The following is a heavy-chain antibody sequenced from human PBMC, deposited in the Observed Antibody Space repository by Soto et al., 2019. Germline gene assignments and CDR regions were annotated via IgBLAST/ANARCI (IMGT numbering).Heavy chain of an antibody. CDR1: GYTFTSHY. J-gene: IGHJ4*02. CDR3: ARGPPSYYDSSGYYKYFDY. Sequence: ASVKVSCKASGYTFTSHYIHWVRQAPGQGLEWMGVINPNTGSTSYAQKFQGRITMSRDTSTSTVYMELSSLRSEDTAVYYCARGPPSYYDSSGYYKYFDYWGQGTLVTVSS. CDR2: INPNTGST. V-gene: IGHV1-46*01. D-gene: IGHD3-22*01.